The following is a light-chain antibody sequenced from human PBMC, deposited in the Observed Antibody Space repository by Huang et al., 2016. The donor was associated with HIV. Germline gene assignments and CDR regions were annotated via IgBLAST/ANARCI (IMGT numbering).Light chain of an antibody. CDR2: GGS. CDR3: QRYGTYT. CDR1: YFVRGSY. J-gene: IGKJ2*01. V-gene: IGKV3-20*01. Sequence: DSVLTQSPGTLSLSPGEGATLSCRTRYFVRGSYMAWDQRKPGQAPSLLIYGGSSRATGIPDRFSGSGFGTNFTLTISRLEPEDSAVYYCQRYGTYTFGQGTNLEIK.